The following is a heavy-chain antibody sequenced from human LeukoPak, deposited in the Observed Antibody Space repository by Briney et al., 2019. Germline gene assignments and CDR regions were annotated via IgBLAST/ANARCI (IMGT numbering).Heavy chain of an antibody. D-gene: IGHD3-22*01. CDR3: ARSYDSSGYSEYYFDY. CDR1: GGSFSGYY. Sequence: SETLSLTCAAYGGSFSGYYWSWIRQPPGKGLEWIGEINHSGSTKYNPSLKNQVTISVDTSKNQFSLKLSSVTAADTAVYYCARSYDSSGYSEYYFDYWGQGTLVTVSS. V-gene: IGHV4-34*01. CDR2: INHSGST. J-gene: IGHJ4*02.